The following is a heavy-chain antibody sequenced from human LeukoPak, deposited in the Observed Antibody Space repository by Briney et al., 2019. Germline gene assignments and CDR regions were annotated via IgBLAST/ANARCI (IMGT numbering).Heavy chain of an antibody. CDR2: INHSGST. CDR1: GGSISSYY. V-gene: IGHV4-34*01. CDR3: ASYGSGSYYLDY. D-gene: IGHD3-10*01. Sequence: SETLSLTCTVSGGSISSYYWSWIRQPPGKGLEWIGEINHSGSTNYNPSLKSRVTISVDTSKNQFSLKLSSVTAADTAVYYCASYGSGSYYLDYWGQGTLVTVSS. J-gene: IGHJ4*02.